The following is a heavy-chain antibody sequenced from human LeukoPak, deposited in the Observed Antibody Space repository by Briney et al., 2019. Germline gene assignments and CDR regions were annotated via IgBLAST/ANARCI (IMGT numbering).Heavy chain of an antibody. J-gene: IGHJ3*02. D-gene: IGHD6-19*01. CDR2: IYYSGST. CDR1: GGSISSYY. V-gene: IGHV4-59*08. CDR3: ARHKGIAVAGRAFDI. Sequence: LETLSLTCTVSGGSISSYYWSWIRQPPGKGLEWIGYIYYSGSTNYNPSLKSRVTISVDTSKNQFSLKLSSVTAADTAVYYCARHKGIAVAGRAFDIWGQGTMVTVSS.